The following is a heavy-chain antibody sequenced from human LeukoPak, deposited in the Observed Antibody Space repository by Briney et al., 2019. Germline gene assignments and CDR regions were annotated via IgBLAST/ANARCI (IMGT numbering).Heavy chain of an antibody. Sequence: GGSLRLSCAASGFTFSRSWMTWVRQVPGKGLEWVASIKEDGSEKKYLDSVRGRFTISRDNVKKSLYLQMNSLRAEDTAVYYCARDDGRGFDYWGQGTLVTVSS. CDR2: IKEDGSEK. CDR1: GFTFSRSW. J-gene: IGHJ4*02. D-gene: IGHD2-15*01. V-gene: IGHV3-7*01. CDR3: ARDDGRGFDY.